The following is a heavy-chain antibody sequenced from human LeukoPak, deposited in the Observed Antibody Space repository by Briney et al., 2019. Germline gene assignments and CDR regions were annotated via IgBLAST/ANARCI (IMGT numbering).Heavy chain of an antibody. CDR2: ISSSGGGT. V-gene: IGHV3-23*01. Sequence: GSLRLSCAASGFTFSSYAMSWVRQAPGKGLEWVSSISSSGGGTYYSDSVRGRFTISRDDSEKTLYLQMNSLRPEDTAVYYCAREGYYAFDIWGQGTMVTVSS. J-gene: IGHJ3*02. CDR1: GFTFSSYA. CDR3: AREGYYAFDI. D-gene: IGHD3-22*01.